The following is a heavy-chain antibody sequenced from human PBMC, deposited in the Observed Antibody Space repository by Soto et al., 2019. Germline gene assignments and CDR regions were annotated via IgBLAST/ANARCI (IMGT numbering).Heavy chain of an antibody. Sequence: PSETLSLTCTVSGGSISSSSYYWGWIRQPPGKGLEWIGSIYYSGSTYYNPSLKSRVTISVDTSKNQFSLKLSSVTAADTAVYYCARGSSHYSGSCHFDYWGQGTLVTVSS. CDR2: IYYSGST. V-gene: IGHV4-39*01. J-gene: IGHJ4*02. CDR3: ARGSSHYSGSCHFDY. CDR1: GGSISSSSYY. D-gene: IGHD1-26*01.